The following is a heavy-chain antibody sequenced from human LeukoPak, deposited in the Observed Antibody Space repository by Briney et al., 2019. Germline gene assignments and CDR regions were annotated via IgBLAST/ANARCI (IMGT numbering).Heavy chain of an antibody. V-gene: IGHV7-4-1*02. CDR3: AREVTVVVPAATNWFDP. J-gene: IGHJ5*02. CDR1: GYTFTSYA. Sequence: ASVNVSCKASGYTFTSYAMNWVRQAPGQGLEWMGWINTNTGNPTYAQGFTGRFVFSLDTSVSTAYLQISSLKAEDTAVYYCAREVTVVVPAATNWFDPWGQGTLVTVSS. CDR2: INTNTGNP. D-gene: IGHD2-2*01.